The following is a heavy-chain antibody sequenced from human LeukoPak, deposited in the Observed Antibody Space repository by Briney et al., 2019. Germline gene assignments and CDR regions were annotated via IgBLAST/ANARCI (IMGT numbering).Heavy chain of an antibody. Sequence: GGSLRLSCAASGFTFDNFVMSWVRQAPGKGLEWVSGISGSGGSTYYADSLKGRFTISRDNSKNTLYLQMNSLRGEDTAAYYCAKDQTMIRGVGFDYWGQGTLVTVSS. V-gene: IGHV3-23*01. CDR1: GFTFDNFV. D-gene: IGHD3-10*01. CDR3: AKDQTMIRGVGFDY. J-gene: IGHJ4*02. CDR2: ISGSGGST.